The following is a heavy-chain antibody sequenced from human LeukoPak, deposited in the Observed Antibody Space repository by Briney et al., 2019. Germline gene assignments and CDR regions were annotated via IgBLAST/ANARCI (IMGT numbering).Heavy chain of an antibody. CDR1: GFTFSSYS. CDR3: ARDDYGDYGSSDY. J-gene: IGHJ4*02. V-gene: IGHV3-21*01. D-gene: IGHD4-17*01. Sequence: GGSLRLSCAASGFTFSSYSMSWVRQAPGKGLEWVSSISSSSNYIYYADSVKGRFTISRGNAKNSLYLQMNSLRAEDTALYYCARDDYGDYGSSDYWGQGTLVTVSS. CDR2: ISSSSNYI.